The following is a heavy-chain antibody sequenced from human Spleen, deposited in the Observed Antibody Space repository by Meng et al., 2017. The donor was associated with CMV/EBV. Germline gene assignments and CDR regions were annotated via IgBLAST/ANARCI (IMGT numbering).Heavy chain of an antibody. CDR1: GFTFSIYG. CDR2: IKQDGSEK. CDR3: ARVRAYNWNYYFDY. Sequence: GGSLRLSCAASGFTFSIYGMHWVRQAPGKGLEWVANIKQDGSEKYYVDSVKGRFTISRDNAKNSLYLQMNSLRAEDTAVYYCARVRAYNWNYYFDYWGQGTLVTVSS. D-gene: IGHD1-7*01. V-gene: IGHV3-7*01. J-gene: IGHJ4*02.